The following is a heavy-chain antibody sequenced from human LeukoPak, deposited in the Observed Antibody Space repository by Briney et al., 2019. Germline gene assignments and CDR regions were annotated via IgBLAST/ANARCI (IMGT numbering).Heavy chain of an antibody. D-gene: IGHD3-10*01. CDR2: IYSGGST. CDR3: ARGSYGMDV. CDR1: GRPFSSSI. V-gene: IGHV3-53*01. J-gene: IGHJ6*02. Sequence: GGSLRLSCALSGRPFSSSIMHWVRQAPGKGLEWVSVIYSGGSTYYADSVKGRFTISRDNSKNTLYLQMNSLRAEDTAVYYCARGSYGMDVWGQGTTVTVSS.